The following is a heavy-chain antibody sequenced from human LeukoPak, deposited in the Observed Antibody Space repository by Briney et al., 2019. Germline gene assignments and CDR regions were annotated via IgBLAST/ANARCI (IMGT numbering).Heavy chain of an antibody. Sequence: SETLSLTCTVSGGSISSYYWGWIRQPPGKGLEWIGYIYYSGSTNYNPSLKSRVTISVDTSKNRFSLKLSSVTAADTAVYYCARLFGVSSGWYDSPYYYYGMDVWGQGTTVTASS. CDR1: GGSISSYY. D-gene: IGHD6-19*01. V-gene: IGHV4-59*01. CDR2: IYYSGST. J-gene: IGHJ6*02. CDR3: ARLFGVSSGWYDSPYYYYGMDV.